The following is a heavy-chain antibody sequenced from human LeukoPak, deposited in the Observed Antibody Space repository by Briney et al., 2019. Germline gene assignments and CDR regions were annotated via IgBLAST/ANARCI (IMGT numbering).Heavy chain of an antibody. CDR3: ARERWFGELSFDY. D-gene: IGHD3-10*01. J-gene: IGHJ4*02. Sequence: GSSLKVSCKASGGTFSSYAISWVRQAPGQGLEWMGRIIPILGIANYAQKFQGRVTITADKSTSTAYMELSSLRSEDTAVYYCARERWFGELSFDYWGQGTLVTVSS. CDR1: GGTFSSYA. V-gene: IGHV1-69*04. CDR2: IIPILGIA.